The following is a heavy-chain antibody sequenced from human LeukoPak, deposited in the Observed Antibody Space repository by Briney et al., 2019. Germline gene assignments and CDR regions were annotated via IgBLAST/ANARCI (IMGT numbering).Heavy chain of an antibody. Sequence: SETLSLTCAVYGGSFSGYYWSWIRQPPGKGLEWIGEINHSGSTNYNPSLKSRVTISVDTSKNQFSLKLSSVTAADTAVYYRAVYSSGWYASWDYYGMDVWGQGTTVSVSS. J-gene: IGHJ6*02. V-gene: IGHV4-34*01. D-gene: IGHD6-19*01. CDR3: AVYSSGWYASWDYYGMDV. CDR2: INHSGST. CDR1: GGSFSGYY.